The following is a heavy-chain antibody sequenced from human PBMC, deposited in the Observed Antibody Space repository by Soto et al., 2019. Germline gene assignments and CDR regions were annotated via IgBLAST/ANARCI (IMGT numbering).Heavy chain of an antibody. D-gene: IGHD2-2*01. CDR2: MNPNNGNT. V-gene: IGHV1-8*02. Sequence: ASVKVSCKASGYTFSIYGINWVRQATGQGLEWMGWMNPNNGNTGYAQKFQGRVTMTRNTSISTAYMELSSLRSEDTAVYYCARASCSSTSCYADPWFDPWGQGTLVTSPQ. CDR1: GYTFSIYG. J-gene: IGHJ5*02. CDR3: ARASCSSTSCYADPWFDP.